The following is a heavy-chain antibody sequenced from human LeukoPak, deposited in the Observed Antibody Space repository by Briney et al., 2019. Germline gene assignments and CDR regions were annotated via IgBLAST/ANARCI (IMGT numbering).Heavy chain of an antibody. J-gene: IGHJ4*02. CDR3: ARVAYIRGTCYSVDED. CDR1: GDSINRGDYY. CDR2: IYYDGTA. V-gene: IGHV4-31*03. Sequence: SETLSLTCIVSGDSINRGDYYWSWIRQYPGKDLEWIGYIYYDGTAHYRPSLKSRAALSIDTSKNQFSLNLYSVTAADTAVYYCARVAYIRGTCYSVDEDWGQGTLVTVSS. D-gene: IGHD2-21*02.